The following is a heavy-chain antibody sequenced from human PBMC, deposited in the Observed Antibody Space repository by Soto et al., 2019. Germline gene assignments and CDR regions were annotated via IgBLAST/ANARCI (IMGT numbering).Heavy chain of an antibody. Sequence: SLRLSCAASGFTFSSYGMHWVRQAPSKGVEWVAVIWYDGSNKYYADSVKGRFTISRDNSKNTLYLQMNSLRAEDTAVYYCARGERYYYDSSGYSLDYWGQGTLVTVSS. CDR2: IWYDGSNK. V-gene: IGHV3-33*01. CDR1: GFTFSSYG. CDR3: ARGERYYYDSSGYSLDY. J-gene: IGHJ4*02. D-gene: IGHD3-22*01.